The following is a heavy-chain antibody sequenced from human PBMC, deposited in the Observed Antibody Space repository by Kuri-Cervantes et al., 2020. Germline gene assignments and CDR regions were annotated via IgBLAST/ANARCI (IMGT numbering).Heavy chain of an antibody. CDR1: GFTFSSYG. Sequence: GESLKISCAASGFTFSSYGMHWVRQAPGKGLEWVAIISYDGSNKYYADSVKGRFTISRDNSKNTLYLQMNSLRAEDTAVYYCAKDQVARGELGGAHYYYYGMDVWGQGTTVTVSS. D-gene: IGHD1-26*01. J-gene: IGHJ6*02. CDR3: AKDQVARGELGGAHYYYYGMDV. V-gene: IGHV3-30*18. CDR2: ISYDGSNK.